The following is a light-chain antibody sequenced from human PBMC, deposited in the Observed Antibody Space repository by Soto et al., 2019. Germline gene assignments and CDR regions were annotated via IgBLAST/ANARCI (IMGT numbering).Light chain of an antibody. V-gene: IGKV1-5*01. CDR2: DAS. J-gene: IGKJ1*01. CDR3: QQYGSSPK. CDR1: QSISSR. Sequence: DIQMTQSPSTLSASVGDRVTITCRASQSISSRLAWYQQKPGKAPNLLIYDASSLEGGVPSRFSGSGSETEFTLTISSLQPDDFATYYCQQYGSSPKFGQGTKVDIK.